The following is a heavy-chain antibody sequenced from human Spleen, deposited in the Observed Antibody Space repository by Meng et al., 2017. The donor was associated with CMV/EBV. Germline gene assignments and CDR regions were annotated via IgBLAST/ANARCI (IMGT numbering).Heavy chain of an antibody. Sequence: GESLKISCAASGFTFSNYAMHWVRQAPGKGLEYVSAISSSGGSRSYADSVKGRFTVSRDNSKNTLYLQMGSLRTEDMAVYYCARSYSSFYSPCGYWGQGTLVTVSS. V-gene: IGHV3-64*02. CDR3: ARSYSSFYSPCGY. CDR2: ISSSGGSR. CDR1: GFTFSNYA. D-gene: IGHD3-22*01. J-gene: IGHJ4*02.